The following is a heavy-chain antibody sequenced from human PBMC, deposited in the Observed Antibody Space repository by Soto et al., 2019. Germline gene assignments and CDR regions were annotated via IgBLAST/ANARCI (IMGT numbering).Heavy chain of an antibody. CDR2: SYYSGST. D-gene: IGHD3-10*01. CDR1: GGSISSYY. J-gene: IGHJ4*02. Sequence: SETLSLTCTVSGGSISSYYWSWIRQPPGKGLEWIGYSYYSGSTNYNPSLKSRVTISVDTSKNQFSLKLSSVTAADTAVYYCATYLYYGSGSYYTSQPRYYFDYWGQGTLVTVSS. CDR3: ATYLYYGSGSYYTSQPRYYFDY. V-gene: IGHV4-59*08.